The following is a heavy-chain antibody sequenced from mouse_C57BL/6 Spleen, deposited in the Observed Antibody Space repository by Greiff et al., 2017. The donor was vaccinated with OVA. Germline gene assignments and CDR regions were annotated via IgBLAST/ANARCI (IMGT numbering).Heavy chain of an antibody. V-gene: IGHV1-50*01. CDR2: IDPSDSYT. Sequence: VKLQQPGAELVKPGASVKLSCKASGYTFTSYWMQWVKQRPGQGLEWIGEIDPSDSYTNSNPKFKGKATLTVDTSSHTAYMQLSILTSEDSAVYYCARGGLFDYYAKDDWGQGTSVTVSS. CDR1: GYTFTSYW. J-gene: IGHJ4*01. CDR3: ARGGLFDYYAKDD. D-gene: IGHD1-1*01.